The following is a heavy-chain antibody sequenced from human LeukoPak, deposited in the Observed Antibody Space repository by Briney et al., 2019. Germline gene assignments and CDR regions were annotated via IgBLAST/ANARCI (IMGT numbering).Heavy chain of an antibody. Sequence: SVKVSCKASGGTFSSYAISWVRQAPGQGLEWMGGIIPIFGTANYAQKFQGRVTITADESTSTAYMELSSLRSEDTAVYYCAEGSSARNWFDPWGQGTLVTVSS. V-gene: IGHV1-69*01. J-gene: IGHJ5*02. CDR3: AEGSSARNWFDP. CDR2: IIPIFGTA. D-gene: IGHD6-6*01. CDR1: GGTFSSYA.